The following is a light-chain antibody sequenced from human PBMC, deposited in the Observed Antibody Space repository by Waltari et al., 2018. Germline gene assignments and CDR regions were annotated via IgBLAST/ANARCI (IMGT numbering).Light chain of an antibody. J-gene: IGLJ2*01. CDR3: ASYTSTNTVV. CDR1: NTDIAFYNF. CDR2: DVT. V-gene: IGLV2-14*01. Sequence: QSALTQPASVSGSPGQSITISYTGTNTDIAFYNFVSWYQRHPGKAPKLMIFDVTRWSSGVSHRFSGSKSGNTASLTISGLQPEDEADYFCASYTSTNTVVFGGGTRVTVL.